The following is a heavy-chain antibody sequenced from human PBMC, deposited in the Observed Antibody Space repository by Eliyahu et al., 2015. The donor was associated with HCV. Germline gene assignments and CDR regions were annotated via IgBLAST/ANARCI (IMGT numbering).Heavy chain of an antibody. Sequence: QVQLQESGPGLVKTSQTLSLTCTVSGGSIXTAGHFWSWIRQXPGKGLEWIGYIYYSGGTYYXQSLKSRVTMSVDTSNNQFSLEVHSVTAADTAIYYCAKGRGTGDSDIHFDSWGQGTLVTVSS. V-gene: IGHV4-31*03. J-gene: IGHJ4*02. CDR2: IYYSGGT. CDR3: AKGRGTGDSDIHFDS. CDR1: GGSIXTAGHF. D-gene: IGHD7-27*01.